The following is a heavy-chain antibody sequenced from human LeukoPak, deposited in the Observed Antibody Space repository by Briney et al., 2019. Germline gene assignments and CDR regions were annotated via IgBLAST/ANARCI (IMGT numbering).Heavy chain of an antibody. CDR3: AREVSYYFDY. V-gene: IGHV1-69*05. Sequence: SVKVSCKASGGTFSSYAISWVRQAPGQGLEWMGGIIPIFGTANYAQKFQGRVTITTDESTSTAYVELSSLRSEDTAVCYCAREVSYYFDYWGQGTLVTVSS. CDR1: GGTFSSYA. J-gene: IGHJ4*02. CDR2: IIPIFGTA.